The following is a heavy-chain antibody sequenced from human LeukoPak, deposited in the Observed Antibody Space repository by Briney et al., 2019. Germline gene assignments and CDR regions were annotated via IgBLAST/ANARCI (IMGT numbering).Heavy chain of an antibody. CDR1: GGSISSGGYS. D-gene: IGHD3-10*01. J-gene: IGHJ4*02. Sequence: PSETLSLTCAVSGGSISSGGYSWSWIRQPPGKGLEWIGYIYHSGSTYYNPSLKSRVTISVDRSKNQFSLKLSSVTAADTAVYYCASGSGDGGNYFDYWGQGTLVTVSS. V-gene: IGHV4-30-2*01. CDR3: ASGSGDGGNYFDY. CDR2: IYHSGST.